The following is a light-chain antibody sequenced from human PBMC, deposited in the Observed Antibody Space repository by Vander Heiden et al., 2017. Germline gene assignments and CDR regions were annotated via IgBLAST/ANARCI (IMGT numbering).Light chain of an antibody. CDR2: SKN. Sequence: QSVLTQPPSASGTPGQRVTISCSGSSSNIGSNTVNWYQQLPGMAPKLLIYSKNQRPSGVPDRFSGSKSGTSASLAISGLQSEDEADYYCAAWDDSRNGVVFGGGTKLTVL. J-gene: IGLJ2*01. V-gene: IGLV1-44*01. CDR1: SSNIGSNT. CDR3: AAWDDSRNGVV.